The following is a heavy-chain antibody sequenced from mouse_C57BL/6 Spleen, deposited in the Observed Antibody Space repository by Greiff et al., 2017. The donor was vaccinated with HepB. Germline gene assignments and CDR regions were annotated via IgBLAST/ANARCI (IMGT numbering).Heavy chain of an antibody. V-gene: IGHV1-61*01. D-gene: IGHD1-1*01. Sequence: QVQLKQSGAELVRPGSSVKLSCKASGYTFTSYWMDWVKQRPGQGLEWIGNIYTSDSETHYNQKFKDKATLTVDKSSSTAYMQLSSLTSEDSAVYYCARKGNYYGSYFDYWGHGTTLTVSS. J-gene: IGHJ2*01. CDR3: ARKGNYYGSYFDY. CDR1: GYTFTSYW. CDR2: IYTSDSET.